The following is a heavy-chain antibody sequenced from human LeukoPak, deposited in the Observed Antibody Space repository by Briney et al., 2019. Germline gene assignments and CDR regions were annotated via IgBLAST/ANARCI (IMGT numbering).Heavy chain of an antibody. CDR3: AREVYSYPYYYYYGMDV. J-gene: IGHJ6*02. CDR1: GFTFSSYW. V-gene: IGHV3-74*01. Sequence: QPGGSLRLSCAASGFTFSSYWMHWVRQAPGKGLVWVSRINSDGSSTSYADSVKGRFTISRDNAKNTLYLQMNSLRAEDTAVYYCAREVYSYPYYYYYGMDVWGPGTTVTVSS. D-gene: IGHD5-18*01. CDR2: INSDGSST.